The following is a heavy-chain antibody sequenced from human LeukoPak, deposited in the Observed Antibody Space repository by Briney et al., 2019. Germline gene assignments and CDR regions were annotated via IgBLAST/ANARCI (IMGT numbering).Heavy chain of an antibody. J-gene: IGHJ6*03. CDR1: GFTFSSYS. CDR2: ISSSSSYI. CDR3: ARDREGYQLPQMRSYFYMDV. Sequence: GGSLRLSCAASGFTFSSYSMNWVRQAPGKGLEWVSSISSSSSYIYYADSVKGRFTISRDNAKNSLYLQMNSLRAEDTAVYYCARDREGYQLPQMRSYFYMDVWGKGTTVTISS. D-gene: IGHD2-2*01. V-gene: IGHV3-21*01.